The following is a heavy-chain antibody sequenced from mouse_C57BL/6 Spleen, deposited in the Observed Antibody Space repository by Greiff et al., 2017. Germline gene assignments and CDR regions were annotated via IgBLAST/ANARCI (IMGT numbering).Heavy chain of an antibody. Sequence: QVQLQQPGAELVKPGASVKLSCKASGYTFTSYWMHWVKQRPGQGLEWIGMIHPNSGSTNYNEKFKSKATLTVDESSSTAYMQLSSLTSEDSAVYDCADDGYYAMDYWGQGTSVTVSS. D-gene: IGHD2-3*01. V-gene: IGHV1-64*01. CDR2: IHPNSGST. J-gene: IGHJ4*01. CDR1: GYTFTSYW. CDR3: ADDGYYAMDY.